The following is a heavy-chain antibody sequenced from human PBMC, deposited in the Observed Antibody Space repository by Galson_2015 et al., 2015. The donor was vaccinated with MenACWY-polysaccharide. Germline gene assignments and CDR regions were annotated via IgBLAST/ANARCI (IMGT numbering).Heavy chain of an antibody. CDR3: ARQDGSALFFFDS. D-gene: IGHD5-24*01. CDR1: GYSFTYW. V-gene: IGHV5-51*01. J-gene: IGHJ4*02. Sequence: QSGAEVKKPGESLQISYKGSGYSFTYWIAWVRQMPGKGLEWMGVINPGDSDTRYSPSFQGQVTISADKSISSIYLQWNSLKASDTAMYYCARQDGSALFFFDSWGQGTLVTVSS. CDR2: INPGDSDT.